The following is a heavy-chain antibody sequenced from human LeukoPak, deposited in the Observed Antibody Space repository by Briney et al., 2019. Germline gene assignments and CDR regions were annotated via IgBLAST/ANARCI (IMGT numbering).Heavy chain of an antibody. J-gene: IGHJ4*02. CDR3: ARTTKEFDILTGYYFDY. V-gene: IGHV1-2*02. D-gene: IGHD3-9*01. CDR2: INPNSGGT. CDR1: GYTFTGYY. Sequence: GASVKVSCKASGYTFTGYYMHWVRQAPGQGLEWMGWINPNSGGTNYAQKFQGRVTMTRDTSISTAYMEVSRLRSDDTAVYYCARTTKEFDILTGYYFDYWGQGTLVTVSS.